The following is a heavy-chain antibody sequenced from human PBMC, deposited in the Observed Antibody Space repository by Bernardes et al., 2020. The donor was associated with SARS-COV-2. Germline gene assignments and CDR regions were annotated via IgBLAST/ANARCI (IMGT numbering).Heavy chain of an antibody. J-gene: IGHJ4*02. V-gene: IGHV4-39*01. CDR1: GGSIINASYY. CDR3: ARQYRPVSTRLWSGGLDY. Sequence: SETLSLTCSVSGGSIINASYYWGWIRQPPGKGLEWIANIYYTGSTYYNPSLKSRVTLSLDTSKNQFFLKLTSVTAADTAIYYCARQYRPVSTRLWSGGLDYWGQGTLVTVSS. D-gene: IGHD2-21*01. CDR2: IYYTGST.